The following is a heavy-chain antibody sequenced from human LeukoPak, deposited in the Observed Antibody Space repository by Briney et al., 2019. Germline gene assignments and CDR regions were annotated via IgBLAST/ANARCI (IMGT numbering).Heavy chain of an antibody. CDR2: IYHSGNT. D-gene: IGHD1-26*01. V-gene: IGHV4-30-2*01. CDR3: ARGQDSGSYLGRDDY. Sequence: PSQTLSLTCSVSGGSIRSGDFYWSWIRQPPGKGLEWIGYIYHSGNTYYNPSLKSRVTISVDRSKNQFPLKLTSVTAADTAVYYCARGQDSGSYLGRDDYWGQGTLVTVSS. CDR1: GGSIRSGDFY. J-gene: IGHJ4*02.